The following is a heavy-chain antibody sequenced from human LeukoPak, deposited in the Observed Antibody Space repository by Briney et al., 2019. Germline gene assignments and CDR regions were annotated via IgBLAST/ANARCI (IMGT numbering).Heavy chain of an antibody. D-gene: IGHD2-21*02. CDR2: IDSSSSSI. V-gene: IGHV3-48*02. CDR1: GFTFSSYS. Sequence: PRGALRLSCAASGFTFSSYSMNWVRQAPGKGLECVSYIDSSSSSIYYEASVKGRFTISRDNAKNSRFLQMKSLRDEDTAVYYCAREPRYCGGDCGAFDIWGQGTMVTVSS. CDR3: AREPRYCGGDCGAFDI. J-gene: IGHJ3*02.